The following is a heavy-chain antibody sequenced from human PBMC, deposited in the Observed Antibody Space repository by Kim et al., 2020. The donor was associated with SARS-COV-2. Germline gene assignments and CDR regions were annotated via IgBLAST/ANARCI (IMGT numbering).Heavy chain of an antibody. Sequence: GGSLRLSCLVSGFVVSNNYMTWVRQAQGKGLEWVSIIYSGNSTLYADSVKGRFTISRDNSKNTLYLQMNSLRAEDTAVYYCARVPDIVGGQGTLVTVSS. D-gene: IGHD5-12*01. J-gene: IGHJ4*02. CDR2: IYSGNST. CDR1: GFVVSNNY. CDR3: ARVPDIV. V-gene: IGHV3-53*01.